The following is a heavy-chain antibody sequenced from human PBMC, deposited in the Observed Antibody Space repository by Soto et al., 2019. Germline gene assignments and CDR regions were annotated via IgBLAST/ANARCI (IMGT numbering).Heavy chain of an antibody. V-gene: IGHV1-46*01. CDR3: ARKQNYYGSGTPRGMDV. Sequence: GASVAVSCKASGYTFASCYMHWVRQAPGQGLEWMGIINPSGGSTSYAQKFQGRVTMTRDTSTSTVYMELSSLRSEDTAVYYCARKQNYYGSGTPRGMDVWGQGTTVTVSS. CDR1: GYTFASCY. D-gene: IGHD3-10*01. J-gene: IGHJ6*02. CDR2: INPSGGST.